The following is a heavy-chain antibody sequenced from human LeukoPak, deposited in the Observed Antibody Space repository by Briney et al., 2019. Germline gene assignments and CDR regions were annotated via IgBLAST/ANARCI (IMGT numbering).Heavy chain of an antibody. Sequence: GGSLRLSCAASGFTFSSCAMNWVRQAPGKGLEWVSAISGDGASTYYANSVKGRFTISRDNSKNTLYLQLTSLRAEDTAVYYCAKIESGSNSGNWGQGTLVTVSS. D-gene: IGHD3-10*01. J-gene: IGHJ4*02. CDR3: AKIESGSNSGN. CDR1: GFTFSSCA. CDR2: ISGDGAST. V-gene: IGHV3-23*01.